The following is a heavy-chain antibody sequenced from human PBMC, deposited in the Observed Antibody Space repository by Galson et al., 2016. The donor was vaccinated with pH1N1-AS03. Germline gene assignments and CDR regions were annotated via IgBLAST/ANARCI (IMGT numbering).Heavy chain of an antibody. D-gene: IGHD2-21*01. CDR1: GGSISSYY. V-gene: IGHV4-59*12. CDR2: ISNSGST. J-gene: IGHJ4*02. Sequence: TLSLTCTVSGGSISSYYWSWIRQPPGKGLEWIGYISNSGSTNYNPSLKSRVTISVDTSKNQFSLKLSSVTAADTAVYYCARGYSKVLLGPHGSGRKSSTDYFDYWGQGTLVTVSS. CDR3: ARGYSKVLLGPHGSGRKSSTDYFDY.